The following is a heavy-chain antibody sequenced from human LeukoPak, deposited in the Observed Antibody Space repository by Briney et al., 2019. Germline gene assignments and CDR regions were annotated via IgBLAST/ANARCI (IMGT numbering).Heavy chain of an antibody. CDR2: INPNSGAT. CDR3: ASYYDDSGYHPSRFDY. Sequence: GASVKVSCKASGYTFTGYYMHWVRQAPGQGLEWMGWINPNSGATHYAQTFQGRVTLTRDTSISTAYMELSGLRSDDTALYFCASYYDDSGYHPSRFDYWGQGTLVTVSS. D-gene: IGHD3-22*01. CDR1: GYTFTGYY. J-gene: IGHJ4*02. V-gene: IGHV1-2*02.